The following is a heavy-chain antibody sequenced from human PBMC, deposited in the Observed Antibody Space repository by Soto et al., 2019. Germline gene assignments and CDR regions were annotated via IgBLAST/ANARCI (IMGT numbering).Heavy chain of an antibody. J-gene: IGHJ5*02. CDR3: ARPYVAWFDP. CDR1: GGSISSSSYY. CDR2: IYYSGST. V-gene: IGHV4-39*01. D-gene: IGHD3-16*01. Sequence: PSDTLSLTCTVSGGSISSSSYYWGWIRQPPGKGLEWIGSIYYSGSTYYNPSLKSRVTISVDTSKNQFSLKLSSVTAADTAVYYCARPYVAWFDPWGQGTLVTVSS.